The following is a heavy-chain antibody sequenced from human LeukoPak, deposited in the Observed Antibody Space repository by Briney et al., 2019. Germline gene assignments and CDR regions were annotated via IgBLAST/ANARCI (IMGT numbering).Heavy chain of an antibody. CDR3: AKDLSGDSL. CDR2: ISYDGSNK. CDR1: GFTFSSYG. D-gene: IGHD3-10*01. Sequence: SGGSLRLSCAASGFTFSSYGMHWFRQAPGKGLEWVAVISYDGSNKYYAGSVKGRFTISRDNSKNTLYLQMNSLRAEDTAVYYCAKDLSGDSLWGQGTLVTVSS. J-gene: IGHJ4*02. V-gene: IGHV3-30*18.